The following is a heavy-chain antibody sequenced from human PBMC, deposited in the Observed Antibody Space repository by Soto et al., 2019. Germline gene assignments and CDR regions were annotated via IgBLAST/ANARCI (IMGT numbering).Heavy chain of an antibody. Sequence: QVQLVQSGAVVKKPGSSVKVSCKASGGTFSSYAISWVRQAPGQGLEWMGGIIPIFGTANYAQKFQGRVTITEDESTSTDYMELSSQRSEDTAVYYCARDAAYYARRLGAFDIWGPGTIVTGSS. D-gene: IGHD3-22*01. J-gene: IGHJ3*02. V-gene: IGHV1-69*01. CDR3: ARDAAYYARRLGAFDI. CDR1: GGTFSSYA. CDR2: IIPIFGTA.